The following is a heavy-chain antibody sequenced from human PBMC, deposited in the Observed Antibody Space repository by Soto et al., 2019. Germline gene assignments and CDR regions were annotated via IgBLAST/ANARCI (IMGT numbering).Heavy chain of an antibody. CDR2: INPKTGGT. CDR3: ASGLLITFGGVLDAFDI. J-gene: IGHJ3*02. V-gene: IGHV1-2*02. Sequence: ASVKGSCKASGYTFTDYYMHLVRQAPGQGLEWMGWINPKTGGTNHAQKFQGRVTMTRDTSINTAYMELSRLRSDDTAVYYCASGLLITFGGVLDAFDIWGQGTMVTVSS. CDR1: GYTFTDYY. D-gene: IGHD3-16*01.